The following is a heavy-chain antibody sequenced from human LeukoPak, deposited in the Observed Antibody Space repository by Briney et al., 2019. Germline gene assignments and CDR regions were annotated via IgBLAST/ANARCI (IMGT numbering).Heavy chain of an antibody. D-gene: IGHD5-24*01. CDR2: ILQDAETT. Sequence: GGSLRLSCAASGFSFSTSMMSWVRRVPGQGPEWVSTILQDAETTYYADSVRGRFTISRDNFKDTLFLQMSSLRAEDTAIYYCTKRDGQSFDYWGQGALVTVSS. J-gene: IGHJ4*02. CDR1: GFSFSTSM. V-gene: IGHV3-23*01. CDR3: TKRDGQSFDY.